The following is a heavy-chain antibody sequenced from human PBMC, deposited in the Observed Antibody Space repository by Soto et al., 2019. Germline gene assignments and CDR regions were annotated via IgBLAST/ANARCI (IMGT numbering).Heavy chain of an antibody. CDR3: AKGRSATGFQP. CDR2: ISESAGSS. V-gene: IGHV3-23*01. Sequence: EVQLLESGGGLVQPGGSLRLSCAASGFTFSSYAMSWARQAPGKGLEWVSAISESAGSSYYADSVKGRFTISRDNPKNTLYLQMNSLRAEDTAVYYCAKGRSATGFQPWGQGTLVTVSS. J-gene: IGHJ1*01. CDR1: GFTFSSYA.